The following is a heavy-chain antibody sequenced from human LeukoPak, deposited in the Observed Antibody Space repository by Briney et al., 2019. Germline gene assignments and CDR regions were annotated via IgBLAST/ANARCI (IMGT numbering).Heavy chain of an antibody. CDR2: LNTDGTNT. CDR3: ARDRGQYNYYMDV. D-gene: IGHD3-10*01. J-gene: IGHJ6*03. V-gene: IGHV3-74*01. Sequence: GGSLRLSCAASGFVFNTYWMHWVRQAPGKGLVWVSCLNTDGTNTSDADSVKGRFTISRDNAKNTLYLQMNNLRVEDTAVYYCARDRGQYNYYMDVWGKGTTVTVSS. CDR1: GFVFNTYW.